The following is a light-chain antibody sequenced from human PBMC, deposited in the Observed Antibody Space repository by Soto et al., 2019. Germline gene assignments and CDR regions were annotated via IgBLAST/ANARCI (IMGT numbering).Light chain of an antibody. CDR1: QNVFYSSNNKNY. J-gene: IGKJ2*01. CDR3: QQYYSTPYT. V-gene: IGKV4-1*01. Sequence: DIVMTQSPDSLAVSLGERATINCKSSQNVFYSSNNKNYLSWYQQKPGQPPKLLIYWASTRESGVPDRFSGSGSGTDFTLTISSLQAEDVAVYYCQQYYSTPYTVGQGTKLEIK. CDR2: WAS.